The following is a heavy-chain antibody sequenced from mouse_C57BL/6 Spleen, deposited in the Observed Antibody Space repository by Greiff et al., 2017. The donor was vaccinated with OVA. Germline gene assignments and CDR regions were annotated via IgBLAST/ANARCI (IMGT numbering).Heavy chain of an antibody. CDR1: GFTFSSYA. CDR3: ARDRENSDYYGSPFAY. J-gene: IGHJ3*01. D-gene: IGHD1-1*01. V-gene: IGHV5S21*01. Sequence: EVKLMESGAGLVKPGGSLKLSCAASGFTFSSYAMSWVRQTPEKRLEWVAYISSGGDYIYYADTVKGRFTISRDNARNTLYLQMSSLKSEDTAMYYCARDRENSDYYGSPFAYWGQGTLVTVSA. CDR2: ISSGGDYI.